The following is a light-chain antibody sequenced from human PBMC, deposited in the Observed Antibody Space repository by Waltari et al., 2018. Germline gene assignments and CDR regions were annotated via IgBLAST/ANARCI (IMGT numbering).Light chain of an antibody. Sequence: QSALTQPASVSGSPGQTITISCTAIGGPIGASEFVSWYQHLPGRAPQVIIYDVPARPSGVSHRFSASKSSNTASLTISGLQPEDEGDYYCTSQTLDGVVIFGGGTQVTV. CDR3: TSQTLDGVVI. J-gene: IGLJ2*01. V-gene: IGLV2-14*03. CDR1: GGPIGASEF. CDR2: DVP.